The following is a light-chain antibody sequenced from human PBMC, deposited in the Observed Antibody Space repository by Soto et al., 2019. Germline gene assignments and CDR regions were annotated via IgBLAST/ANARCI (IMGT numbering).Light chain of an antibody. J-gene: IGKJ4*01. CDR1: QTVSNF. CDR3: QQRYKWPLT. CDR2: DAS. Sequence: EIVFTQSPATLSLSPGEGGTLSCRASQTVSNFLAWYQQKPGQAPRLLIYDASKRATGIPARFSGSGSGTDFTLTISSLEPEDFAVYYCQQRYKWPLTFGGGTKVDIK. V-gene: IGKV3-11*01.